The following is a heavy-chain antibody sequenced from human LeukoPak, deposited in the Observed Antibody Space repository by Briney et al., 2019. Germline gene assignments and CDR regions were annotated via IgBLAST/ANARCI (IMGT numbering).Heavy chain of an antibody. Sequence: PGGSLRLSCAASGFTVDNSYMSWVRQAPGKGLEWVSVIYSDGSRHYADSVKGRFTIFRDNSKNTLYLQMNSLRAEDTGVYYCARDFIYSSRPNDCWGQGTLVTVSS. J-gene: IGHJ4*02. CDR2: IYSDGSR. V-gene: IGHV3-53*01. CDR1: GFTVDNSY. D-gene: IGHD6-13*01. CDR3: ARDFIYSSRPNDC.